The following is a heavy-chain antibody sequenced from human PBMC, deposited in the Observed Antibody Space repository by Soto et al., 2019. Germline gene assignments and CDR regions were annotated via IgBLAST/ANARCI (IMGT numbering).Heavy chain of an antibody. J-gene: IGHJ6*02. CDR1: GGPISSGGYY. CDR2: IYYSGST. V-gene: IGHV4-31*03. CDR3: ARDPMSIAVAGGAGMDV. Sequence: PSETLSLTCTVSGGPISSGGYYWSWIRQHPGKGLEWIGYIYYSGSTYYNPSLKSRVTISVDTSKNQFSLKLSSVTAADTAVYYCARDPMSIAVAGGAGMDVWGQGTTVTVSS. D-gene: IGHD6-19*01.